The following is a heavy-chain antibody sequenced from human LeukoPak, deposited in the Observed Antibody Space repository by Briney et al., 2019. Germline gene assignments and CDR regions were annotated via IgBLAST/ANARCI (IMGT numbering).Heavy chain of an antibody. CDR2: IYYSGST. CDR3: ARHDHYSRAFDI. V-gene: IGHV4-59*08. Sequence: PSETLSLTCTVSGGSITIYYWSWVRQPPGKGLEWIGYIYYSGSTDYNPSLKSRVTMSVDTSKNQFSLELSSVTAADTAVYYCARHDHYSRAFDIWGQGTMVTVPS. D-gene: IGHD4-11*01. J-gene: IGHJ3*02. CDR1: GGSITIYY.